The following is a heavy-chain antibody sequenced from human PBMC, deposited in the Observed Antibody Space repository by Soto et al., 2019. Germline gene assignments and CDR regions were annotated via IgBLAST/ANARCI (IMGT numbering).Heavy chain of an antibody. CDR3: ARSFILTGYPNY. D-gene: IGHD3-9*01. V-gene: IGHV3-21*01. CDR1: GFTFSSYS. Sequence: GGSLRLSCAASGFTFSSYSMNWVRQAPGKGLEWVSSISSSSSYIYYADSVKGRFTISRDNAKNSLYLQMNSLRAEDTAVYYCARSFILTGYPNYWGQGTLVTVS. J-gene: IGHJ4*02. CDR2: ISSSSSYI.